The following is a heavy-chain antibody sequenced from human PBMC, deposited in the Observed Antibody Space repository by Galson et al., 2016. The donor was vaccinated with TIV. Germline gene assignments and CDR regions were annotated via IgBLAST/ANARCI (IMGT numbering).Heavy chain of an antibody. CDR2: MSPSNGNT. J-gene: IGHJ4*02. Sequence: SVKVSCKASGYTFTSFDISWIRQAPGQGLEWMGWMSPSNGNTGYAQKFRGRITMTRHPSTTTVYMELSGLTSEDTAVYYGARGHYYDSSGYSFDFWGQGTLVTVSS. CDR1: GYTFTSFD. CDR3: ARGHYYDSSGYSFDF. D-gene: IGHD3-22*01. V-gene: IGHV1-8*01.